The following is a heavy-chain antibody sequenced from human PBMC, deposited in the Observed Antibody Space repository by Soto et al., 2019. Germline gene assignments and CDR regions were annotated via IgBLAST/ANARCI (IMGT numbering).Heavy chain of an antibody. J-gene: IGHJ6*02. CDR3: ARHEYSTSSIDYSFGVDV. CDR2: IDPSDSYT. D-gene: IGHD6-6*01. CDR1: GYSFSKHW. V-gene: IGHV5-10-1*03. Sequence: EVQLVQSGAEVKKPGESLRIACKASGYSFSKHWITWLRQMPGKGLEWMGRIDPSDSYTSYSPSFQGHVTISTDTSISTAFLQWSSLKSSDSAKYDCARHEYSTSSIDYSFGVDVWGQGTTVTVSS.